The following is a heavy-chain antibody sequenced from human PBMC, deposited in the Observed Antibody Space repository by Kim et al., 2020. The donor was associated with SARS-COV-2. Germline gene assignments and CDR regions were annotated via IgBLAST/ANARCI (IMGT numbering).Heavy chain of an antibody. J-gene: IGHJ6*04. CDR2: ISGDGGST. CDR1: GFTFDDYA. CDR3: AKDIGPENIAATIPITWYGMDV. V-gene: IGHV3-43*02. D-gene: IGHD5-12*01. Sequence: GGSLRLSCAASGFTFDDYAMHWVRQAPGKGLEWVSLISGDGGSTYYADSVKGRFTISRDNSKNSLYLQMNSLRTEDTALYYCAKDIGPENIAATIPITWYGMDVWGEGTTVTVSS.